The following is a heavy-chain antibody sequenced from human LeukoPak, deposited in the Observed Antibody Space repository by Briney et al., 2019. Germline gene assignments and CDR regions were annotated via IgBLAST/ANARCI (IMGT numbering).Heavy chain of an antibody. J-gene: IGHJ4*02. CDR1: GFIFSTYG. V-gene: IGHV3-30*02. Sequence: GGSLRLSCAASGFIFSTYGMCWVRQAPGKGLEWVAFIRHDGSIKNYADSVKGRSTISRDNSKNTLHLQMNSLRAEDTAVYYCAKDSLADIDYWGQGTLVTVSS. CDR2: IRHDGSIK. CDR3: AKDSLADIDY. D-gene: IGHD3-16*01.